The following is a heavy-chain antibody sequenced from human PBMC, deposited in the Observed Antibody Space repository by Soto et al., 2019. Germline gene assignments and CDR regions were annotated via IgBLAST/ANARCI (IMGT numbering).Heavy chain of an antibody. J-gene: IGHJ3*02. D-gene: IGHD1-20*01. Sequence: EVQLVESGGGVIQPGGSLRLSCAASGFTVSSNYMSWVRQAPGKGLEWVSVIYTGGSTYHADSVKGRFSISRDNSKNMLHLQMNSLRTEDTAVYYCASPPHNSDRSVDAFDIWGQGTMVTVSS. CDR1: GFTVSSNY. CDR2: IYTGGST. CDR3: ASPPHNSDRSVDAFDI. V-gene: IGHV3-53*01.